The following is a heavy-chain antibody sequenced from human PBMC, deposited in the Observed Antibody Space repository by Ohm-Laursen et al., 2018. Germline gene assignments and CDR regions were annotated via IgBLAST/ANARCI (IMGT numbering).Heavy chain of an antibody. J-gene: IGHJ4*02. V-gene: IGHV3-48*01. CDR2: ISSSSNTI. D-gene: IGHD1-14*01. CDR3: AKAHLKNLDY. Sequence: SLRLSCSASGFTSSSYNMNWVRQAPGKGLAWVSYISSSSNTIYYVDSVKGRFTISRDNAKNSLYLQMNSLRAEDTAVYYCAKAHLKNLDYWGQGSLVTVSS. CDR1: GFTSSSYN.